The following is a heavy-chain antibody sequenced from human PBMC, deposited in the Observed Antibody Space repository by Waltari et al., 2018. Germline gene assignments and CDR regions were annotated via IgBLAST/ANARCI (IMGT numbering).Heavy chain of an antibody. Sequence: QVQVVESGGGVVHPWKSLRLSCASSGFILSNFNMNWVRQAPGKGMEWVAVMWYDANNKHYADSMRGRFTIARDNSKNTLYLQIDSLRADDTAVYYCARELTVAGPFDLWGQGTLVTVSS. CDR3: ARELTVAGPFDL. J-gene: IGHJ4*02. CDR1: GFILSNFN. CDR2: MWYDANNK. V-gene: IGHV3-33*08. D-gene: IGHD6-19*01.